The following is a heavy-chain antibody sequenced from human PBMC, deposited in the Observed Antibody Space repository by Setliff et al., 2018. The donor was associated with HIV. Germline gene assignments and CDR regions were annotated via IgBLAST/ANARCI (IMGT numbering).Heavy chain of an antibody. D-gene: IGHD3-10*01. J-gene: IGHJ3*02. Sequence: PSETLSLTCAISGASISSGDYSWSWIRQPPGRDLEWIGSIYYSGSTYYNPSLKSRVTISVDTSKNQFPLKLSSVTAADTAVYYCARVVPPDYYGSGSYAFDIWGQGTMVTVSS. CDR1: GASISSGDYS. CDR3: ARVVPPDYYGSGSYAFDI. CDR2: IYYSGST. V-gene: IGHV4-30-2*03.